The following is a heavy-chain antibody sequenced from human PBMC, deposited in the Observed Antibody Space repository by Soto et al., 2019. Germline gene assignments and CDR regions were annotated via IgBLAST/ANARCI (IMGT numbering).Heavy chain of an antibody. V-gene: IGHV4-39*01. Sequence: SETLSLTCTVSGGSISSSSYYWGWIRQPPGKGLEWIGSIYYSGSTYYNPSLKSRVTISVDTSKNQFSLKLSSVTAADTAVYYCARHGRDMIIVVVAWGQGTMVTVSS. CDR1: GGSISSSSYY. CDR3: ARHGRDMIIVVVA. D-gene: IGHD2-15*01. J-gene: IGHJ3*01. CDR2: IYYSGST.